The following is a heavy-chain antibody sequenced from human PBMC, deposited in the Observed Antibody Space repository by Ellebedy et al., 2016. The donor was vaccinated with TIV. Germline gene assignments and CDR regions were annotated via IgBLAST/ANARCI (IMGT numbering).Heavy chain of an antibody. CDR1: GFTFSRYS. J-gene: IGHJ4*02. CDR3: ARARLDN. D-gene: IGHD1-1*01. V-gene: IGHV3-30-3*01. CDR2: ISYDGTNK. Sequence: GESLKISCAASGFTFSRYSMHWVRQAPGKGLEWVAVISYDGTNKYYADSVKGRFTISRDNSNNTVYLQMNGLRGDDTAAYYCARARLDNWGQGTLVTVSS.